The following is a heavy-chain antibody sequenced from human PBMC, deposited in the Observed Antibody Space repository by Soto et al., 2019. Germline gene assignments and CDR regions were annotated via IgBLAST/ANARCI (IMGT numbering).Heavy chain of an antibody. Sequence: QVQLVESGGGVVQPWRSLRLSCEATGFTFSDHGMHWVRQAPGKGLEWVAVIWYDGSNKDYADPVKGRFTISRENSKNTLYLQMNSLRAEDTAVYYCARRKLSGSPSKYSFYYGLDVWGQGTPVTVSS. V-gene: IGHV3-33*01. CDR3: ARRKLSGSPSKYSFYYGLDV. CDR1: GFTFSDHG. CDR2: IWYDGSNK. J-gene: IGHJ6*02. D-gene: IGHD5-12*01.